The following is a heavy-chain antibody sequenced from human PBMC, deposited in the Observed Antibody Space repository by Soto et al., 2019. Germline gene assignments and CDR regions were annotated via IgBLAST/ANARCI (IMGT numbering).Heavy chain of an antibody. CDR2: ISSSSSYT. V-gene: IGHV3-11*06. Sequence: GSLRLSCAASGFTFSDYYMSWIRQAPGKGLEWVSYISSSSSYTNYADSVKGRFTISRDNAKNSLYLQMNSLRAEDTAVYYCARDLVGEQLEFNYWGQGTLVTVSS. D-gene: IGHD6-6*01. CDR1: GFTFSDYY. CDR3: ARDLVGEQLEFNY. J-gene: IGHJ4*02.